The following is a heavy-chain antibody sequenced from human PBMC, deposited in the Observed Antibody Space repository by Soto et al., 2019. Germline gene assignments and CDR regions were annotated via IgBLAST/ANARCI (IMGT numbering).Heavy chain of an antibody. V-gene: IGHV1-24*01. J-gene: IGHJ5*02. D-gene: IGHD3-3*01. Sequence: GASVKVSCKVSGYTLTELSMHWVRQAPGKGLEWMGGFDPEDGETIYAQKFQGRVTMTEDTSTDTAYMELSSLRSEDTAVYYCATAKTRITIFGVVIMNWFDPWGQGTLVTVSS. CDR3: ATAKTRITIFGVVIMNWFDP. CDR1: GYTLTELS. CDR2: FDPEDGET.